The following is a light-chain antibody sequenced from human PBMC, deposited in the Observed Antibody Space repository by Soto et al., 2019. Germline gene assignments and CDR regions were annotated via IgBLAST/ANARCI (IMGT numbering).Light chain of an antibody. V-gene: IGKV1-5*01. J-gene: IGKJ1*01. CDR1: QSISSW. Sequence: DIYMTQPPYTLSASVGDRVTITCRASQSISSWLAWYQQKPGKAPKLLIYDASSLESGVPSRFSGSGSGTEFTLTISSLQPEDFATYYCQQYNSFSRTFGQGTKVDI. CDR3: QQYNSFSRT. CDR2: DAS.